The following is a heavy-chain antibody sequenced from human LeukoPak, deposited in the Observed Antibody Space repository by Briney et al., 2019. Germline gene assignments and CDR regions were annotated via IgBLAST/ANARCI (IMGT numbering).Heavy chain of an antibody. J-gene: IGHJ4*02. D-gene: IGHD2-2*01. Sequence: SETLSLTCAVYGGSFSGYYWSWIRQPPGHGLEWFGEINHSGSTNYNPSLKSRVTKSVDPSKNPFSLKLSSVTAADAAVYYCARGGDIVVVPAAWGFDYWGQGTLVTVSS. V-gene: IGHV4-34*01. CDR3: ARGGDIVVVPAAWGFDY. CDR2: INHSGST. CDR1: GGSFSGYY.